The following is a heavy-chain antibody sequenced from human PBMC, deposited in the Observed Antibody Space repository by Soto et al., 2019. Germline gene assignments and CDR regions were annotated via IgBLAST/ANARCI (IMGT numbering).Heavy chain of an antibody. CDR2: IIPILGIA. CDR3: ARMGGYCSGGSCQNAFDI. CDR1: GGTFSSYT. J-gene: IGHJ3*02. V-gene: IGHV1-69*02. Sequence: QVQLVQSGAEVKKPGSSVKVSCKASGGTFSSYTISWVRQAPGQGLEWMGRIIPILGIANYAQKFQGRVTITADKSTSTAYIELSSLRSEDTAVYYCARMGGYCSGGSCQNAFDIWGQGTMVTVSS. D-gene: IGHD2-15*01.